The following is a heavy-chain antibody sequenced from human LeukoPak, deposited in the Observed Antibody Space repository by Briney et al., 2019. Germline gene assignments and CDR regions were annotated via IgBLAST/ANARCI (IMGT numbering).Heavy chain of an antibody. V-gene: IGHV3-7*01. CDR3: ARDVWFGESLL. J-gene: IGHJ3*01. CDR1: GFTFSSYW. D-gene: IGHD3-10*01. CDR2: IKQDGSEK. Sequence: GGSLRLSCAASGFTFSSYWMSWVRQPPGKGLEWVANIKQDGSEKYYVDSVKSRFTISRDNAKNSLYLQMNSLRAEDTAVYYCARDVWFGESLLWGQGTMVTVSS.